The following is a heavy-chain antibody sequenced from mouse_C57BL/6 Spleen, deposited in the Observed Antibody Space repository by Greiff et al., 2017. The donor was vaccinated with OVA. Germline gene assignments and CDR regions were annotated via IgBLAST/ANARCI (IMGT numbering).Heavy chain of an antibody. Sequence: QVQLKQPGAELVKPGASVKMSCKASGYTFTSYWITWVKQRPGQGLEWIGDIYPGSGSTNYNEKFKSKATLTVDTSSSTAYMQLSSLTSEDSAVYYCARETYYDYDQAWFAYWGQGTPVTVSA. CDR3: ARETYYDYDQAWFAY. J-gene: IGHJ3*01. CDR1: GYTFTSYW. V-gene: IGHV1-55*01. D-gene: IGHD2-4*01. CDR2: IYPGSGST.